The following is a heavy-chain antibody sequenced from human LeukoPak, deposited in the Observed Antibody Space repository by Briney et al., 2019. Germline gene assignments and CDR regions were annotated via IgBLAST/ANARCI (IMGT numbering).Heavy chain of an antibody. CDR3: ARLADWGLTYFDY. CDR2: ISYDGRGK. Sequence: GGSLRLSFVASGFTFSNYGMHWVRQAPGKGLEWVAVISYDGRGKHFADSVKGRFTISRDNSKNTLYLQMNSLRAEDTAVYYCARLADWGLTYFDYWGQGTLVTVSS. V-gene: IGHV3-33*05. CDR1: GFTFSNYG. J-gene: IGHJ4*02. D-gene: IGHD7-27*01.